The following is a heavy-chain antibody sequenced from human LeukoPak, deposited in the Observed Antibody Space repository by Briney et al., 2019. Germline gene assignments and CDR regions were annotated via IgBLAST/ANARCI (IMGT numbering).Heavy chain of an antibody. CDR3: ARGSVAGYYYYYYMDV. D-gene: IGHD6-19*01. CDR1: GFTFSSYS. CDR2: ISSSSSYI. Sequence: AGGSLRLSCAGSGFTFSSYSMNWVRQAPGKGLEWVSCISSSSSYIYYADSVKGRFTISRDNSKNTLYLQMNSLRAEDTAVYYCARGSVAGYYYYYYMDVWGKGTTVTVSS. V-gene: IGHV3-21*01. J-gene: IGHJ6*03.